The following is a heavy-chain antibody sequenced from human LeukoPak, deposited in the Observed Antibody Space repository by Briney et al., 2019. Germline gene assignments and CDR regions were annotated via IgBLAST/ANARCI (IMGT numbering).Heavy chain of an antibody. CDR3: AKQYSSGWYGPFDY. CDR2: ISYDGSNK. Sequence: GGSLRLSCAASGFTFSSYGMHWVRQAPGKGLEWVAVISYDGSNKYYADSVKGRFTISRDNSKNTLYLQMNSLRAEDTAVYYCAKQYSSGWYGPFDYWGQGTLVTVSS. D-gene: IGHD6-19*01. CDR1: GFTFSSYG. J-gene: IGHJ4*02. V-gene: IGHV3-30*18.